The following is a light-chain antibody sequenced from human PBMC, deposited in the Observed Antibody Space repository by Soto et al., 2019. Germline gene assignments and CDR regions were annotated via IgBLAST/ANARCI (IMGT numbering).Light chain of an antibody. J-gene: IGKJ4*01. CDR3: LQQSSYPPLT. V-gene: IGKV1-17*01. CDR2: AAS. Sequence: DIQVTQSPSSLSASVEDRVTITCRASQGMRNDLGWYQQKPGKAPKRLIYAASSLQSGVPSRFSGSGSVTEFTLTVSSLQPEDFATYYCLQQSSYPPLTFGGGTKVEIK. CDR1: QGMRND.